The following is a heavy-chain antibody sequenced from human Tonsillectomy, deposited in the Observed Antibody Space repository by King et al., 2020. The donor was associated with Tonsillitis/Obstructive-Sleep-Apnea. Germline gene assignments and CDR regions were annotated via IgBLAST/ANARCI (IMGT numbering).Heavy chain of an antibody. V-gene: IGHV3-23*04. J-gene: IGHJ6*02. Sequence: VQLVESGGGLVQRGGSLRLSCAASGFTFTGYAMTWVRQAPGKGLEWVSGISGSGARTYYAESVKGRCTISRDNSKDTLYLQMNSLRAEDTALYYCAKDRRAPGFYYGMDVWGQGTTVIVSS. CDR1: GFTFTGYA. D-gene: IGHD1-14*01. CDR3: AKDRRAPGFYYGMDV. CDR2: ISGSGART.